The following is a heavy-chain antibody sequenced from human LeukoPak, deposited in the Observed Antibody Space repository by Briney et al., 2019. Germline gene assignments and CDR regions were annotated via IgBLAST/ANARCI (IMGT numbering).Heavy chain of an antibody. CDR2: ISAYNGNT. CDR3: ARGPVVGATMRDFDY. CDR1: GYTFTSYG. J-gene: IGHJ4*02. V-gene: IGHV1-18*01. Sequence: ASVKVSCKASGYTFTSYGISWVRQAPGQGLEWMGWISAYNGNTNYAQRLQGRVTMTTDTSTSTAYMELRSLRSDDTAVYYCARGPVVGATMRDFDYWGQGTLVTVSS. D-gene: IGHD1-26*01.